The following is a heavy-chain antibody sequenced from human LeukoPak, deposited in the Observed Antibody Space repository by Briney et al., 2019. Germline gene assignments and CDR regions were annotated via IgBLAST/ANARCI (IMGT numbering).Heavy chain of an antibody. CDR3: ARAGRDPDYYDSSGYIPILDY. CDR1: GGSFSGYY. J-gene: IGHJ4*02. D-gene: IGHD3-22*01. CDR2: INHSGST. V-gene: IGHV4-34*01. Sequence: SETLSLTCAVYGGSFSGYYWSWIRQPPGKGLEWIGEINHSGSTNYNPSLKSRVTISVDTSKNQFSLKLSSVTAADTAVYYCARAGRDPDYYDSSGYIPILDYWGQGTLVTVSS.